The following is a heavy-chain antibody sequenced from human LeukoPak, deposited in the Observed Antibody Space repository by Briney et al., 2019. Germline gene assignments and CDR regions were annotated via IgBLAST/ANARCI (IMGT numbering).Heavy chain of an antibody. CDR1: GGSFSGYY. CDR2: INHSGST. D-gene: IGHD3-10*01. CDR3: ARGCGSGSYSYYFDY. V-gene: IGHV4-34*01. J-gene: IGHJ4*02. Sequence: PSETLSLTCAVYGGSFSGYYWSWIRQPPGKGLEWIGEINHSGSTNYNPSLKSRVTISVDTSKNQFSLKLSSVTAADTAVYYCARGCGSGSYSYYFDYWGQGTLVTASS.